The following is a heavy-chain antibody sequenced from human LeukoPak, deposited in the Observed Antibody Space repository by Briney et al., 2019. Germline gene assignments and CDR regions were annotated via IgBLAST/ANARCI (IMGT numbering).Heavy chain of an antibody. V-gene: IGHV3-13*01. CDR2: IGTAGDT. CDR3: ATDWAWGGFDH. J-gene: IGHJ4*02. Sequence: GGSLRLSCAASGFTFSSYDMHWVRQATGKGLEWVSAIGTAGDTYYPGSVKGRFTISRENAKNSLYLQMNSLRAGDTAVYYCATDWAWGGFDHWGQGALVTVSS. CDR1: GFTFSSYD. D-gene: IGHD3-16*01.